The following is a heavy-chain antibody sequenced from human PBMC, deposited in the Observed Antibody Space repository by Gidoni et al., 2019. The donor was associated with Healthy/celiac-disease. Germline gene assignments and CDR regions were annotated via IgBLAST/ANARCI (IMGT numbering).Heavy chain of an antibody. CDR2: NYTSGST. CDR1: GGSISSGRYY. Sequence: QVQLQESGPGLVKPSQTLSLTCTVPGGSISSGRYYWSWIRQPAGKGLAWIGRNYTSGSTNYNPTLRSRLTIAVDTSKNQFSLKRSSVTDADTDVYYCAREEAAGIDAFDIWGQGTMVTVSS. CDR3: AREEAAGIDAFDI. D-gene: IGHD6-13*01. J-gene: IGHJ3*02. V-gene: IGHV4-61*02.